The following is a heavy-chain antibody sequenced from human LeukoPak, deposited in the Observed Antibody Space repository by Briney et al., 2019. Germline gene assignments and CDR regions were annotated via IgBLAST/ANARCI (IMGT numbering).Heavy chain of an antibody. Sequence: SVKVSCKASGGTFSSYAISWVRQAPGQGLEWMGRIIPILGIANYAQKFQGRVTITADKSTSTAYMELSSLRSEDTAVYYCARGLGVPFRYFDPWGQGTLVTVSS. CDR3: ARGLGVPFRYFDP. CDR2: IIPILGIA. CDR1: GGTFSSYA. V-gene: IGHV1-69*04. D-gene: IGHD3-3*01. J-gene: IGHJ5*02.